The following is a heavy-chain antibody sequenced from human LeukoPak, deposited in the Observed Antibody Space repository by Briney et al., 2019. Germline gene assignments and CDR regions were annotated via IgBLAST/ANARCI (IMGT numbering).Heavy chain of an antibody. Sequence: SETLSLTCTVSAGSISSSSHHWGWIRQSPGTGLEWIGAIYYGRTAYYNPSLNSRVTISVATSTNQFSLQLNSVTAAATAVYSWVRHGGRGGKTIGAFDSWGQGTLVTGSS. CDR1: AGSISSSSHH. V-gene: IGHV4-39*01. D-gene: IGHD4/OR15-4a*01. CDR2: IYYGRTA. CDR3: VRHGGRGGKTIGAFDS. J-gene: IGHJ4*02.